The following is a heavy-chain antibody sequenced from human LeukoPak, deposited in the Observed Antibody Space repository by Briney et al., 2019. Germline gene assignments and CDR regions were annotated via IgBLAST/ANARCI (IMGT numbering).Heavy chain of an antibody. CDR1: GGSISSSSYY. J-gene: IGHJ4*02. Sequence: PSETLSLTCTVSGGSISSSSYYWGWIRQPPGKGLEWIGSIYYSGSTYYNPSLKSRVTISVDTSKNQFSLKLSSVTAADTAVYYCARLDHRFVLMVCALRSCWGQGTLVTVSS. CDR3: ARLDHRFVLMVCALRSC. CDR2: IYYSGST. D-gene: IGHD2-8*01. V-gene: IGHV4-39*01.